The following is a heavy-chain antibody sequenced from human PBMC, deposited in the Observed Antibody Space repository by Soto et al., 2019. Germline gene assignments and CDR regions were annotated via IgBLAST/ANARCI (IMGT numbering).Heavy chain of an antibody. V-gene: IGHV3-15*01. CDR2: IKSQGDGGTR. CDR3: TTDLQAYCDGTICYAGNYYYDDMDV. D-gene: IGHD2-2*01. J-gene: IGHJ6*02. Sequence: PGGSLILSCAASGFSFRNAWMSWVRQAPGKGLEWVGHIKSQGDGGTRDYAAPVKGRFTISRDDSKNTLFLQMNSLKNEDTAVYFCTTDLQAYCDGTICYAGNYYYDDMDVWGQGTTVTVSS. CDR1: GFSFRNAW.